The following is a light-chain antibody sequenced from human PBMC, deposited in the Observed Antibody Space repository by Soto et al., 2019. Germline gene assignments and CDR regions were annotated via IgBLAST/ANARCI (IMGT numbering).Light chain of an antibody. V-gene: IGKV3-15*01. CDR2: GAF. CDR3: QQYKNWPPLT. J-gene: IGKJ4*01. Sequence: EIVMTQSPATLSVSPGETATLSCRASQSVSYNLAWYQQKPGQGPRLLIYGAFTRATGIPARFSGSGSGTDFPLTNSSLQSEDFALYYCQQYKNWPPLTFGGGTKVEIK. CDR1: QSVSYN.